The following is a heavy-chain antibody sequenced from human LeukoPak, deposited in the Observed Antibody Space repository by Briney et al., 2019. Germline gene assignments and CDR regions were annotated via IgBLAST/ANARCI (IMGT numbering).Heavy chain of an antibody. CDR1: GFTFSSYE. Sequence: QPGGSLRLSCAASGFTFSSYEMNWVRQAPGKGLEWVSYISSSGSTIYYADSVKGRFTISRDNAKNSLYLQMNSLRAEDTAVYYCARNWIDCSSTSCYRFFDYWGQGTLVTVSS. CDR2: ISSSGSTI. J-gene: IGHJ4*02. V-gene: IGHV3-48*03. D-gene: IGHD2-2*02. CDR3: ARNWIDCSSTSCYRFFDY.